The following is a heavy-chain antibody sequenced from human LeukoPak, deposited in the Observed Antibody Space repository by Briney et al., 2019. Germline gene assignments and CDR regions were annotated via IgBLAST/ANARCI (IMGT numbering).Heavy chain of an antibody. J-gene: IGHJ4*02. CDR2: IIPIFGTA. V-gene: IGHV1-69*05. CDR1: GGTFSSYA. Sequence: GASVKVSCKASGGTFSSYAISWVRQAPGQGLEWMGGIIPIFGTANYAQKFQGRVTITTDESTSTAYMELSSLRSEDTAVYYCATVSSHFLRPPYFDYWGQGTLVTVSS. D-gene: IGHD2/OR15-2a*01. CDR3: ATVSSHFLRPPYFDY.